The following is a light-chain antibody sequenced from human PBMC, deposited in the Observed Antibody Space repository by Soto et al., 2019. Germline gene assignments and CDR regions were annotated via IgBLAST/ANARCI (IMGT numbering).Light chain of an antibody. J-gene: IGLJ2*01. Sequence: QLVLTQPASVSGSPGQSITISCTGTSSDVGSYHLVSWYQQHPGKAPKLMIYEGSERPSGVSNRFSGSNSGNTASLTISGLQAEDEADYYCCSYAGTVIFGGGTKLTVL. CDR2: EGS. V-gene: IGLV2-23*01. CDR1: SSDVGSYHL. CDR3: CSYAGTVI.